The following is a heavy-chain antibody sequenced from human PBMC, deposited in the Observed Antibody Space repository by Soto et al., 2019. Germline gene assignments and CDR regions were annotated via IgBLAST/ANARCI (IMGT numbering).Heavy chain of an antibody. J-gene: IGHJ5*02. V-gene: IGHV3-23*01. D-gene: IGHD5-18*01. Sequence: GGSLRLSCAASGFTFSSYAMSWVRQAPGKGLEWVSAISGSGGSTYYADSVKGRFTISRDNSKNTLYLQMNSLRAEDTAVYYCVAMVTVGWFDPWGQGTLVTVSS. CDR2: ISGSGGST. CDR1: GFTFSSYA. CDR3: VAMVTVGWFDP.